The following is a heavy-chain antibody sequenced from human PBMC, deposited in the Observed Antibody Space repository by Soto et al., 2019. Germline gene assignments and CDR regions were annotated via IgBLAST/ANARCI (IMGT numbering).Heavy chain of an antibody. D-gene: IGHD3-10*01. CDR2: ISAYNGNT. CDR3: ARLDGSMFRGPGGGGDY. V-gene: IGHV1-18*04. Sequence: QVPLVQSGAEVKKPGASVKVSCKASGYTFTSYGISCVRQAPGQGLEWKGWISAYNGNTNYAQKLQGRVTMTTDTSTSTAYMGLRSLRSDDTAVYYCARLDGSMFRGPGGGGDYWGQGTLVTVS. CDR1: GYTFTSYG. J-gene: IGHJ4*02.